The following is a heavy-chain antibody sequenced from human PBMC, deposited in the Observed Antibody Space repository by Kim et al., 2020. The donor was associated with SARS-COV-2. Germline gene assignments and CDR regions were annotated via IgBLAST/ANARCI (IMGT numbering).Heavy chain of an antibody. CDR1: GLIFNNAW. V-gene: IGHV3-15*01. CDR3: TTQGISTGD. Sequence: GGSLRLSCAASGLIFNNAWMTWVRQAPGKGPVLFSRIISKIGGGTTDYAAPVRGRFIVSRDDSKSTLYLQMNSLRFEDTAVYYCTTQGISTGDWGQGTLVTVS. CDR2: IISKIGGGTT. J-gene: IGHJ4*02. D-gene: IGHD2-8*02.